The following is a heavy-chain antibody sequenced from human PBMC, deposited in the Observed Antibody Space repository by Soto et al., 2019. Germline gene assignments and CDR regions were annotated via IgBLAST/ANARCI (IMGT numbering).Heavy chain of an antibody. J-gene: IGHJ4*02. CDR2: IIPIFGTA. V-gene: IGHV1-69*13. Sequence: GASVKVSCKASGGTFSNYAINWVRQGPGQGLEWMGGIIPIFGTANYTQEFQGRVTIIADESTNTAYMQLSSLRSEDTAVYYCARRGSGYYFFDYWGQGTLVTVSS. D-gene: IGHD3-9*01. CDR1: GGTFSNYA. CDR3: ARRGSGYYFFDY.